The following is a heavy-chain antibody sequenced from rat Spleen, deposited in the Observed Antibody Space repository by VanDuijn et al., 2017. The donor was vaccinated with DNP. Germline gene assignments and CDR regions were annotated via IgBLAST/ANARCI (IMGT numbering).Heavy chain of an antibody. CDR1: GYTFTTYY. CDR2: IHTGSGGT. CDR3: TRRGHTTGLNLFVY. Sequence: QIQLQQSGAELAKPGSSVKISCKASGYTFTTYYISWIKQTIGQDREYIGYIHTGSGGTNYNEKFKGKATLSVDKSSSTAFMQLSSLSHDDSAVYYCTRRGHTTGLNLFVYWGQGTLVTVSS. J-gene: IGHJ3*01. V-gene: IGHV1-43*01. D-gene: IGHD1-9*01.